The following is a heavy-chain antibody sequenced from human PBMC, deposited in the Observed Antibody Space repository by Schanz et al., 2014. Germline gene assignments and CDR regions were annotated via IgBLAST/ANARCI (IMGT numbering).Heavy chain of an antibody. CDR2: IGGSGDST. V-gene: IGHV3-23*01. CDR1: GFTFSNHA. J-gene: IGHJ4*02. Sequence: VHLLESGGGLVQPGGSLRLSCAASGFTFSNHALSWVRQAPGKGLEWVSGIGGSGDSTHYADSVKGRFIISRDNSKNTLFLQMSRLRAEDTAVYYCARDGDFDYWGQGTLVIGSS. CDR3: ARDGDFDY.